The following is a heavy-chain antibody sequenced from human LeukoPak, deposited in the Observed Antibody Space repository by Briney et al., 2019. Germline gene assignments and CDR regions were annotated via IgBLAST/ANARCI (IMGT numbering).Heavy chain of an antibody. J-gene: IGHJ4*02. V-gene: IGHV3-30*04. CDR1: GFTFSSYA. CDR3: ARESSGSSSWYYFDY. CDR2: ISYDGSNK. Sequence: GRSLRLSCAASGFTFSSYAMHWVRQAPGKGLKGVAVISYDGSNKYYADSVKGRFTISRDNSKNTLYLQMNSLRAEDTAVYYCARESSGSSSWYYFDYWGQGTLVTVSS. D-gene: IGHD6-13*01.